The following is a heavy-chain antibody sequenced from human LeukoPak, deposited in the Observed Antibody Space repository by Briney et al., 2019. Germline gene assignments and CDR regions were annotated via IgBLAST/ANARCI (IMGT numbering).Heavy chain of an antibody. CDR1: GGSISSGDYY. J-gene: IGHJ4*02. CDR3: ARERENYYGSGSKEKGGDY. V-gene: IGHV4-30-4*08. D-gene: IGHD3-10*01. Sequence: SQTLSLTCTVSGGSISSGDYYWSWIRQPPGKGLEWIGYIYYSGSTYYNPSLKSRVTISVDTSKNQFSLKLSSVTAADTAVYYCARERENYYGSGSKEKGGDYWGQGTLVTVSS. CDR2: IYYSGST.